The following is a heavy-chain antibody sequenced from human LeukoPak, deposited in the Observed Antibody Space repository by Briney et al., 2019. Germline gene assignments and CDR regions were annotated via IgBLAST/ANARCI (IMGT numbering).Heavy chain of an antibody. CDR1: GYTFTGYY. Sequence: ASVKVSCKASGYTFTGYYMHWVRQAPGQGLEWMGWINPNSGGTNYAQKFQGRVTMTRDTSISTAYMELSRLRSDDTAVYYCARESGDSSGSTHFDYWDQGTLVTVSS. CDR2: INPNSGGT. J-gene: IGHJ4*02. D-gene: IGHD6-19*01. CDR3: ARESGDSSGSTHFDY. V-gene: IGHV1-2*02.